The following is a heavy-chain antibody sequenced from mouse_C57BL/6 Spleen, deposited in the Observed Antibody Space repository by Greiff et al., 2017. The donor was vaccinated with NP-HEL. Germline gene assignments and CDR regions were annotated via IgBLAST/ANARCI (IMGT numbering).Heavy chain of an antibody. V-gene: IGHV5-16*01. J-gene: IGHJ1*03. CDR1: GFTFSDYY. CDR2: INYDGSST. D-gene: IGHD1-1*01. Sequence: EVQLQESEGGLVQPGSSMKLSCTASGFTFSDYYMAWVRQVPEKGLEWVANINYDGSSTYYLDSLKSRFIISRDNAKNILYLQMSSLKSEDTATYYCARVTYYYGSSYGWYFDVWGTGTTVTVSS. CDR3: ARVTYYYGSSYGWYFDV.